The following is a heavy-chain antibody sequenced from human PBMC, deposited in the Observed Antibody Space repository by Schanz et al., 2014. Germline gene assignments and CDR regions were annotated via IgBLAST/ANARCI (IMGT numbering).Heavy chain of an antibody. J-gene: IGHJ4*02. Sequence: EVQLVESGGGLVKPGGSLRLSCAASGFTFSTYWMSWVRQAPGKGLEWVANIKQDESERSYVDSVKGRFTISRDNAKNSLYLQMNSLRAEDTAVYYCARDKGGYYPFDYWGQGTLVTVSS. CDR3: ARDKGGYYPFDY. V-gene: IGHV3-7*01. D-gene: IGHD3-3*01. CDR2: IKQDESER. CDR1: GFTFSTYW.